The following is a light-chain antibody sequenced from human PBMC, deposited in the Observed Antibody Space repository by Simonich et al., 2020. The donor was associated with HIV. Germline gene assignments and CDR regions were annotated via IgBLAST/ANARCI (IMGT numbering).Light chain of an antibody. CDR3: SSYTSSSTLV. CDR1: SSDVGGYNS. CDR2: DVN. V-gene: IGLV2-14*01. J-gene: IGLJ2*01. Sequence: QSALTQPASVSGSPGQSITISCTGTSSDVGGYNSVSWYQQHPGKAPKLMIYDVNKRPSGISHRFSGSKSGNTAALTISGLQAEDEADYYCSSYTSSSTLVFGGGTKLTVL.